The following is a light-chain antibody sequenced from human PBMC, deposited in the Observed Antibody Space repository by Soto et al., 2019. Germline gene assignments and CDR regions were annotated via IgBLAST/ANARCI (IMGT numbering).Light chain of an antibody. J-gene: IGKJ4*01. CDR2: GAS. V-gene: IGKV3-15*01. CDR1: QSVSTN. CDR3: QQYNKWPPLS. Sequence: EIVMTQSPATLSLSPGERATFSCRASQSVSTNLAWYQQKPGQAPRLLIYGASTRATGIPARFSGSGSGTEFTLTISSLQSEDFAVYYCQQYNKWPPLSFGGGTKVEIK.